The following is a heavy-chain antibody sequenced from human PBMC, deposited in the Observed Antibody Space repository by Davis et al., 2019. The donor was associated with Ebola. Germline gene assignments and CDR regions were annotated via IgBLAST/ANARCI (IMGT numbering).Heavy chain of an antibody. CDR3: ARGWDY. D-gene: IGHD6-19*01. CDR1: GYTFTSYG. Sequence: ASVKVSCKASGYTFTSYGITWVRQAPGQGLEWMGWINPHNGNTNYAQNVQGRVTMTTDTSTSTAYMEVGILRSDDTAVYYCARGWDYWGQGTLVTVSS. CDR2: INPHNGNT. V-gene: IGHV1-18*04. J-gene: IGHJ4*02.